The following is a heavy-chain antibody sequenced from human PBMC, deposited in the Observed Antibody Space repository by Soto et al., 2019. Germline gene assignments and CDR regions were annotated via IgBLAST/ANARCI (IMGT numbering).Heavy chain of an antibody. D-gene: IGHD6-13*01. CDR1: GFTFRSYA. CDR3: ARGDSNSWSDY. V-gene: IGHV3-30*01. J-gene: IGHJ4*02. Sequence: QVQLVESGGGVVQPGRSLRLSCAASGFTFRSYAMDWVRQAPGKGLEWVVVISYDGTNKYYADSVKGRFTIFRDNSKDTLSLQMNSLRAEDTAVYYCARGDSNSWSDYWGQGTLVTVSS. CDR2: ISYDGTNK.